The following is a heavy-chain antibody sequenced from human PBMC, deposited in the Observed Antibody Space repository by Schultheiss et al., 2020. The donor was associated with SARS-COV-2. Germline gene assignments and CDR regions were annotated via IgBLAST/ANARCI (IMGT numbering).Heavy chain of an antibody. D-gene: IGHD3-22*01. J-gene: IGHJ6*02. CDR3: ARVPDSSGYYYYYGMDV. V-gene: IGHV3-33*01. Sequence: GGSLRLSCAASGFTFSSYGMHWVRQAPGKGLEWVAVIWYDGSNKYYADSVKGRFTISRDNAKNSLYLQMNSLRAEDTAVYYCARVPDSSGYYYYYGMDVWGQGTTVTVS. CDR2: IWYDGSNK. CDR1: GFTFSSYG.